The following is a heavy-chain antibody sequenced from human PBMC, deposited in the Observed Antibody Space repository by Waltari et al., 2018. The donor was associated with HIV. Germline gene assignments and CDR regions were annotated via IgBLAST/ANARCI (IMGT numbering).Heavy chain of an antibody. Sequence: QVQLQESGPGLVKPSETLSLTGTVSGGSISSYSWGGLRQPAGKGLGWIGRIYTSGSTNYNPSLKSRVTMSVDTSKNQFSLKLSSVTAADTAVYYCARELYGSGSPFDYWGQGTLVTVSS. CDR1: GGSISSYS. V-gene: IGHV4-4*07. CDR2: IYTSGST. J-gene: IGHJ4*02. D-gene: IGHD3-10*01. CDR3: ARELYGSGSPFDY.